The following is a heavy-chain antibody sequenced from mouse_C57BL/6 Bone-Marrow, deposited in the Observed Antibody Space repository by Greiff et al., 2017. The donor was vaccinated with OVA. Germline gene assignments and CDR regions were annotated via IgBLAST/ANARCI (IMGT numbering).Heavy chain of an antibody. Sequence: DVKLQESGGGLVKPGGSLKLSCAASGFTFSDYGMHWVRQAPEKGLEWVAYISSGSSTIYYADTVKGRFTISRDNAKNTLFLQMTSLRSEDTAMYYCARKLKDYWGQGTTLTVSS. V-gene: IGHV5-17*01. J-gene: IGHJ2*01. CDR2: ISSGSSTI. CDR1: GFTFSDYG. CDR3: ARKLKDY. D-gene: IGHD1-3*01.